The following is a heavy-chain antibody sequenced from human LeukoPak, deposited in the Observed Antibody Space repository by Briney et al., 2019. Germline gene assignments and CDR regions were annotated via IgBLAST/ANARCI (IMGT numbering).Heavy chain of an antibody. CDR3: ARHEPVITLSSYYYGMDV. Sequence: GGSLRLSCAASGLTFSTYSMNWVRQAPGKGLEWVSSISTSSTYKYYADSVKGRFTISRDNAKNSLYLQMNSLRAEDTAVYYCARHEPVITLSSYYYGMDVWGPGTTVTVSS. J-gene: IGHJ6*02. V-gene: IGHV3-21*01. D-gene: IGHD1-14*01. CDR1: GLTFSTYS. CDR2: ISTSSTYK.